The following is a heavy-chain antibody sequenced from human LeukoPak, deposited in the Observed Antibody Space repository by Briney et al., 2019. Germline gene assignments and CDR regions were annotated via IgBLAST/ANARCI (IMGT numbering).Heavy chain of an antibody. J-gene: IGHJ4*02. D-gene: IGHD6-13*01. Sequence: GGSLRLSCAASGFTFSSYSMNWVRQAPGKGLEWVSYISSSSSTIYYADSVKGRFTISRDNSKNTLYLQMNSLRAEDTAVYYCARDLSTAPYSSSWCYWGQGTLVTVSS. CDR1: GFTFSSYS. CDR3: ARDLSTAPYSSSWCY. V-gene: IGHV3-48*01. CDR2: ISSSSSTI.